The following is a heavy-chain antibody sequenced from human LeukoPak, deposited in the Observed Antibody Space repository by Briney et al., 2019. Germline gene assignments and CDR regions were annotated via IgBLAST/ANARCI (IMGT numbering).Heavy chain of an antibody. CDR3: ANNYYDLYYFDY. J-gene: IGHJ4*02. CDR2: ISGSGGST. V-gene: IGHV3-23*01. Sequence: GGSLRLSCAASGFTFSSYAMSWVSQAPGKGLEWVSAISGSGGSTYYADSVKGRFTISRDNSKNTLYLQMNSLRAEDTAVYYCANNYYDLYYFDYWGQGTLVTVSS. CDR1: GFTFSSYA. D-gene: IGHD3-22*01.